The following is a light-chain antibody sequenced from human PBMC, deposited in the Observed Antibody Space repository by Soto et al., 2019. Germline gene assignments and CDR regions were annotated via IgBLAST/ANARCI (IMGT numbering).Light chain of an antibody. V-gene: IGKV3-15*01. Sequence: EKVLTQSPATMSGSSAQTANLSCXASQSVSSDLAWYHQKPGQAPRLLIYSVSTRATGIPARFSGSGSGTEFTLTINSLQSEDFAVYFCQQYNNWPRTFGQGTKVDIK. CDR2: SVS. CDR3: QQYNNWPRT. J-gene: IGKJ1*01. CDR1: QSVSSD.